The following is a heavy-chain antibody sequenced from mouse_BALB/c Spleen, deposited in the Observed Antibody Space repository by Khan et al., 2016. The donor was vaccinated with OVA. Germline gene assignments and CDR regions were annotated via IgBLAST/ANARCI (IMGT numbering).Heavy chain of an antibody. J-gene: IGHJ4*01. V-gene: IGHV10-1*02. CDR1: GFTFNTYA. D-gene: IGHD1-2*01. CDR2: IRSKSNNYAT. Sequence: EVQLVESGGGLVQPKGSLKLSCAASGFTFNTYAMNWVRQAPGTGLEWVARIRSKSNNYATYYADSVKDRFTISRDDSQSMLYLQMNNLKTENTAMDYCVSYGYSAMDYWGQGTSVTVSS. CDR3: VSYGYSAMDY.